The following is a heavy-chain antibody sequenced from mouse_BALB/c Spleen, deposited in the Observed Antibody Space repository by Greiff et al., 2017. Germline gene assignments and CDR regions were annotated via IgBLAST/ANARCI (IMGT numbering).Heavy chain of an antibody. Sequence: EVMLVESGGGLVQPGGSLKLSCAASGFSFSSYGMSWVRQTPDKRLELVATINSNGGSTYYPDSVKGRFTISRDNAKNTLYLQMSSLKSEDTAMYYCARESHWDRDFDVWGAGTTVTVSS. V-gene: IGHV5-6-3*01. CDR2: INSNGGST. CDR3: ARESHWDRDFDV. CDR1: GFSFSSYG. J-gene: IGHJ1*01. D-gene: IGHD4-1*01.